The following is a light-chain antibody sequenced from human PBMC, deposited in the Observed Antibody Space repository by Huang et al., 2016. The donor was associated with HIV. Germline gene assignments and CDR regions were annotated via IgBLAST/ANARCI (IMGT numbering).Light chain of an antibody. Sequence: IVMTQTPLSLSVTPGQPATISCKSNQSLLHSDGKTYLYWYLQRPCQSPQRLIYDVSSRFSGVPERFRGSGSGTDFTLKISRVEAGDVGIYYCMQSTHLRTFGQGTKLEIK. CDR2: DVS. CDR1: QSLLHSDGKTY. V-gene: IGKV2-29*02. CDR3: MQSTHLRT. J-gene: IGKJ2*02.